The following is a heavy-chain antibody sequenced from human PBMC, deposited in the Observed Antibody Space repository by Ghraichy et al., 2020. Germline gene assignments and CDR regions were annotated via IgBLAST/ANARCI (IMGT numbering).Heavy chain of an antibody. Sequence: GGSLRLSCVGSGFTFSGYNMNWVRQSPGKGLEWVSYITSSSRTIFYADSVKGRFTISRDNAQSSLYLQMNSLSAEDTAVYYCSSGDTFDFWGRGTMVTVSS. CDR2: ITSSSRTI. D-gene: IGHD3-10*01. J-gene: IGHJ3*01. CDR3: SSGDTFDF. CDR1: GFTFSGYN. V-gene: IGHV3-48*01.